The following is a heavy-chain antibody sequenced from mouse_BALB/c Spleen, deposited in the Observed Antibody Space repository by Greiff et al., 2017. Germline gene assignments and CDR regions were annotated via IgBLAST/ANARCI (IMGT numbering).Heavy chain of an antibody. V-gene: IGHV5-6-3*01. CDR3: AREVEFITTVGGYAMDY. CDR1: GFTFSSYG. Sequence: EVMLVESGGGLVQPGGSLKLSCAASGFTFSSYGMSWVRQTPDKRLELVATINSNGGSTYYPDSVKGRFTISRDNAKNTLYLQMSSLKSEDTAMYYCAREVEFITTVGGYAMDYWGQGTSVTVSS. D-gene: IGHD1-1*01. CDR2: INSNGGST. J-gene: IGHJ4*01.